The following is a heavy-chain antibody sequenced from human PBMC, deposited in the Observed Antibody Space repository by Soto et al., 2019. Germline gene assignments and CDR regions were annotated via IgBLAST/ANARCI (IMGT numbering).Heavy chain of an antibody. CDR3: ARGNNDYDFWSGSPRHYYGMDV. CDR1: GGSISSYY. V-gene: IGHV4-59*01. D-gene: IGHD3-3*01. Sequence: LTCTVSGGSISSYYWSWIRQPPGKGLEWIGYIYYSGSTNYNPSLKSRVTISVDTSKNQFSLKLSSVTAADTAVYYCARGNNDYDFWSGSPRHYYGMDVWGQGTTVTVSS. J-gene: IGHJ6*02. CDR2: IYYSGST.